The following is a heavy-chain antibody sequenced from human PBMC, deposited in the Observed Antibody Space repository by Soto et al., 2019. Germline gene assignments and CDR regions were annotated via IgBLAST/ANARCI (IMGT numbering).Heavy chain of an antibody. Sequence: QITLKESGPTLVKPTQTLTLTCTFSGFSLSTSGVGVGWIRQPPGKALEWLALIYWDDDKRYSPSLKSRLTIXKXXSKNQVVLTMTNMDPVDTATYYCAHEGYDSITFDIWGQGTMVTVSS. D-gene: IGHD3-22*01. CDR1: GFSLSTSGVG. CDR2: IYWDDDK. V-gene: IGHV2-5*02. CDR3: AHEGYDSITFDI. J-gene: IGHJ3*02.